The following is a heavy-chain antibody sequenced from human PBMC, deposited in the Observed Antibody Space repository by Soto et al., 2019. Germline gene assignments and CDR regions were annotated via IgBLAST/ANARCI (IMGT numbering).Heavy chain of an antibody. CDR2: IYYDGNT. D-gene: IGHD6-6*01. J-gene: IGHJ4*02. Sequence: PSETLSLTCTVSGDSITSSSHYWGWIRQPPGKGLECIANIYYDGNTYYNPSLKSRVAISLDTSKNQFSLRLNSVTAADTAVYYCARSSIEPRVFRYPFGSWGQGTLVTAPQ. V-gene: IGHV4-39*01. CDR1: GDSITSSSHY. CDR3: ARSSIEPRVFRYPFGS.